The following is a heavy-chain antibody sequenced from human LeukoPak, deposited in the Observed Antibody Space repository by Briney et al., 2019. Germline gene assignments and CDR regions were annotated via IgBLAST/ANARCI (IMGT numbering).Heavy chain of an antibody. V-gene: IGHV4-34*01. Sequence: SETLSLTCAVYGGSFSGYYWSWIRQPPGKGLEWIGEINHSGSTSYNPSLKSRVTISVDTSKNRFSLKLSSVTAADTAVYYCARDNGSSSWLYFDYWGQGTLVTVSS. D-gene: IGHD6-13*01. CDR1: GGSFSGYY. J-gene: IGHJ4*02. CDR2: INHSGST. CDR3: ARDNGSSSWLYFDY.